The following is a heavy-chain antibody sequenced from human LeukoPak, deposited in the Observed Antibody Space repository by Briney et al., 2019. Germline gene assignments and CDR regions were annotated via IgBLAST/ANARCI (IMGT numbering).Heavy chain of an antibody. V-gene: IGHV4-59*01. CDR3: ARDGDSSGYYPFCFRY. D-gene: IGHD3-22*01. J-gene: IGHJ4*02. CDR2: IYYSGTT. CDR1: GGSISPYY. Sequence: SETLSLTCTVSGGSISPYYWGWIRQPPGKGLEWIGYIYYSGTTNYNPSLKSRATISVDTSKNQFSLKVISVTAADTAVYYCARDGDSSGYYPFCFRYWGQGTLVTVSS.